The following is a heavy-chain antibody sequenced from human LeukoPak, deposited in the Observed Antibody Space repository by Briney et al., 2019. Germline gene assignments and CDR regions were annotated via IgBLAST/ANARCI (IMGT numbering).Heavy chain of an antibody. CDR2: ISAYNGNT. CDR1: GYTFTSYG. V-gene: IGHV1-18*01. J-gene: IGHJ4*02. D-gene: IGHD3-22*01. Sequence: ASVKVSCKASGYTFTSYGISWVRQAPGQGLEWMGWISAYNGNTNYAQKLQGRVTITTDTSTSTAYMELRSLRSDDTAVYYCARVQKWPYYYDSSGYSDYWGQGTLVTVSS. CDR3: ARVQKWPYYYDSSGYSDY.